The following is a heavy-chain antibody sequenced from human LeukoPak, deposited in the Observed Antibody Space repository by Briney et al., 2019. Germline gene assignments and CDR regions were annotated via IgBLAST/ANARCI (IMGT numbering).Heavy chain of an antibody. D-gene: IGHD1-7*01. CDR3: ARAPTGTTNYYYMDV. V-gene: IGHV1-8*01. CDR2: MNPNSGNT. J-gene: IGHJ6*03. Sequence: ASVKVSCKASGYTFTSYDINWVRQATGQGLEWMGWMNPNSGNTGYAQKFRGRVTMTRNTSLSTAYMELSSLRSEDTAVYYCARAPTGTTNYYYMDVWGKGTTVTVSS. CDR1: GYTFTSYD.